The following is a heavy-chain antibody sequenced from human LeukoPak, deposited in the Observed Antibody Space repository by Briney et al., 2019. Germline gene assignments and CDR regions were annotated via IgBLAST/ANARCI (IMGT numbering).Heavy chain of an antibody. J-gene: IGHJ5*02. Sequence: SETLSLTGAVYGGSFSGYYWSWIRQPPGKGLEWIGEINHSGSTNYNPSLKSRVTISVDTSKNQFSLKLSSVTAADTAVYYCARALGYCSSTSCSNWFDPWGQETLVTVSS. CDR3: ARALGYCSSTSCSNWFDP. V-gene: IGHV4-34*01. CDR1: GGSFSGYY. D-gene: IGHD2-2*01. CDR2: INHSGST.